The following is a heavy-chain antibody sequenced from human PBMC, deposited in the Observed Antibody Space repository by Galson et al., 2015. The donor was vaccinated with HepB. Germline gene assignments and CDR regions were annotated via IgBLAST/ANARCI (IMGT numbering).Heavy chain of an antibody. J-gene: IGHJ4*02. V-gene: IGHV3-33*03. D-gene: IGHD6-6*01. CDR3: AKDAMKSSYSFDR. CDR2: MWSDGINK. CDR1: GFSVSNYG. Sequence: SLRLSCAASGFSVSNYGMHWVRQAPGKGLEWVAVMWSDGINKYYGDSVKGRFTISRDKSKNTLFLQMNSLRVEDTAVYYCAKDAMKSSYSFDRGGQGTLITVSS.